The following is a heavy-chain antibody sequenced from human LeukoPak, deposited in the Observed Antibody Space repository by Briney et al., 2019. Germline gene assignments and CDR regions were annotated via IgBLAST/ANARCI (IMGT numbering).Heavy chain of an antibody. J-gene: IGHJ4*02. CDR2: IYYSGST. Sequence: SETLSLTCAVYGGSFSGYYWGWIRQPPGKGLEWIGSIYYSGSTYYNPSLKSRVTISVDTSKNQFSLKLSSVTAADTAVYYCARHERPRSGGSSVDYWGQGTLVTVSS. V-gene: IGHV4-39*01. CDR3: ARHERPRSGGSSVDY. D-gene: IGHD2-15*01. CDR1: GGSFSGYY.